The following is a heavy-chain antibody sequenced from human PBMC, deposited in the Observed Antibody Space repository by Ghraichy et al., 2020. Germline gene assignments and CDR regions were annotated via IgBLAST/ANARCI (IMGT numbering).Heavy chain of an antibody. CDR3: VKGLSASSYSALGY. V-gene: IGHV3-23*01. D-gene: IGHD2-2*02. Sequence: GGSLRLSCMASGFTFSIHGMTWVRQAPGKGLEWVSAISGSGDSTNYADSVKGRVTISRDDSKNTLYLQMNSLRAEDTAVYYCVKGLSASSYSALGYWGQGTLVTVSS. CDR2: ISGSGDST. J-gene: IGHJ4*02. CDR1: GFTFSIHG.